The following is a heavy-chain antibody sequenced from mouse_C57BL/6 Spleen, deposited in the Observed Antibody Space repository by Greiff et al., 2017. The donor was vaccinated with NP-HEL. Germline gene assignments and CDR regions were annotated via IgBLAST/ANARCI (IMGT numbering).Heavy chain of an antibody. D-gene: IGHD2-5*01. Sequence: EVMLVESGGGLVKPGGSLKLSCAASGFTFSDYGMHWVRQAPEKGLEWVAYISSGSSTIYYADTVKGRFTISRDNAKNTLFLQMTSLRSEDTAMYYCARSDSNYVWYFDVWGTGTTVTVSS. CDR2: ISSGSSTI. CDR3: ARSDSNYVWYFDV. V-gene: IGHV5-17*01. CDR1: GFTFSDYG. J-gene: IGHJ1*03.